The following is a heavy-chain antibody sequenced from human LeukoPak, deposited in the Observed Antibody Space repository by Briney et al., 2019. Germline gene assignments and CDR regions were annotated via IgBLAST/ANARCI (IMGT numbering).Heavy chain of an antibody. V-gene: IGHV1-18*01. J-gene: IGHJ6*03. Sequence: ASVKVSCKASGYTFTRYGISWVRQAPGQGLEWMGWIRVDNGDTDNAQTFQGRVTITTDTSSTTIYMELRSLRSDDTAVYYCAGVSLYYNYMDVWGKGTTLSVSS. CDR2: IRVDNGDT. D-gene: IGHD2-2*02. CDR3: AGVSLYYNYMDV. CDR1: GYTFTRYG.